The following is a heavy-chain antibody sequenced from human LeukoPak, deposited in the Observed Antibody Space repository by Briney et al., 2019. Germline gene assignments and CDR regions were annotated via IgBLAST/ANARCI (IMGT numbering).Heavy chain of an antibody. CDR3: ANHLACGSTSCPSFDD. CDR1: KFTFSSYW. Sequence: GGSLRLSCAASKFTFSSYWMHWVRQAPGKGLVWVSRINPDGSTTNYADSVKGRFTISRDNAKNTVYLQMNSLRAEDTAVYYCANHLACGSTSCPSFDDWGQGTLVTVSS. CDR2: INPDGSTT. D-gene: IGHD2-2*01. J-gene: IGHJ4*02. V-gene: IGHV3-74*01.